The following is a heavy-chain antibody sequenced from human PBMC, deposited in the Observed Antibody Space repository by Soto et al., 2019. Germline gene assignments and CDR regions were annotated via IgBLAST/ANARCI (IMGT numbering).Heavy chain of an antibody. D-gene: IGHD4-17*01. J-gene: IGHJ4*02. CDR2: ISGSGSNP. V-gene: IGHV3-23*01. CDR1: GFTFSSYA. CDR3: AKTASMTIRDGFDH. Sequence: EVQVLESGGGLVQPGGSLRLPCAASGFTFSSYAMSWVRQAPGQGLEWVSAISGSGSNPYYADSVKGRFTISRDNSKNTLYLQMNSLRAEDTALYYYAKTASMTIRDGFDHWGQGTLVTVSS.